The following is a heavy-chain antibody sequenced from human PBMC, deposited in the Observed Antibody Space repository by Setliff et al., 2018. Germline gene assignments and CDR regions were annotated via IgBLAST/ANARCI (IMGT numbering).Heavy chain of an antibody. J-gene: IGHJ6*02. CDR1: GFTFDDYA. D-gene: IGHD6-19*01. Sequence: GGSLRLSCAASGFTFDDYAMHWVRQVPGKGLEWVSGISWNSGTTDHAAPVKGRFTVSRDDSISTLYLQMNSLKTEDTAVYYCTTSPISSGWHSNFDYNMDVWGQGTTVTVSS. V-gene: IGHV3-9*01. CDR2: ISWNSGTT. CDR3: TTSPISSGWHSNFDYNMDV.